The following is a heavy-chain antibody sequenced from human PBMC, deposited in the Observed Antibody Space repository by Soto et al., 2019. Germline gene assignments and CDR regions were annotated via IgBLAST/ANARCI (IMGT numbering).Heavy chain of an antibody. CDR3: ATDLTTGYGMDV. CDR2: FDPEDGET. V-gene: IGHV1-24*01. Sequence: ASVKVSCKVSGYTLTELSMHWVRQAPGKGLEWMGGFDPEDGETIYAQKFQGRVTMTEDTSTDTAYMELSSLRSEDTAVYYCATDLTTGYGMDVWGQGTTVTVSS. D-gene: IGHD4-17*01. J-gene: IGHJ6*02. CDR1: GYTLTELS.